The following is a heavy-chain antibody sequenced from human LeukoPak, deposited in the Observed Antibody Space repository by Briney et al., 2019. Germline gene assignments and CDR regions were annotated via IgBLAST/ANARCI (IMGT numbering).Heavy chain of an antibody. CDR3: ARDMGSSWPHHAFDI. CDR2: ISSSSSYI. V-gene: IGHV3-21*01. Sequence: GGSLRLSCAASGFTFSSYSMNWVRQAPGKGLEWVSSISSSSSYIYYADSVKGRFTISRDNAKNSLYLHMNSLRAEETAVYYCARDMGSSWPHHAFDIWGQGTMVTVSS. CDR1: GFTFSSYS. D-gene: IGHD6-13*01. J-gene: IGHJ3*02.